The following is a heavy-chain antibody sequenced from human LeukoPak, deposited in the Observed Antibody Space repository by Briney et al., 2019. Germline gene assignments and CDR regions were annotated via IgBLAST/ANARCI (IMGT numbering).Heavy chain of an antibody. J-gene: IGHJ3*02. CDR3: ARQKGGYYDSSGYIDAFDI. Sequence: SETLSLTCTVSGGSISSSSYYWGWIRQPPGKGLEWIGSIYHSGSTYYNPSLKSRVTISVDTSKNQFSLKLSSVTAADTAVYYCARQKGGYYDSSGYIDAFDIRGQGTMVTVSS. V-gene: IGHV4-39*01. CDR2: IYHSGST. CDR1: GGSISSSSYY. D-gene: IGHD3-22*01.